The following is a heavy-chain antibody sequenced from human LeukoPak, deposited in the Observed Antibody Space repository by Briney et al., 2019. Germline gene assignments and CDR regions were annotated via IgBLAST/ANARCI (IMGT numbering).Heavy chain of an antibody. D-gene: IGHD3-22*01. Sequence: GASVKVSCKASGYTFSDSYIHWVRQAPGQGLEWMGRISPNSGGTNCAQKFQGRVTMTRDSSITTAYMELTSLRSDDTAVYYCAKWTDKWLSFDYWGQGTLVTVSS. CDR1: GYTFSDSY. CDR2: ISPNSGGT. V-gene: IGHV1-2*06. J-gene: IGHJ4*02. CDR3: AKWTDKWLSFDY.